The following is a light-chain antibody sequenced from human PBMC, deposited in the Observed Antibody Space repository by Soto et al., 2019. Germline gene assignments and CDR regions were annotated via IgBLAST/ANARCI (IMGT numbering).Light chain of an antibody. V-gene: IGKV3-20*01. CDR2: GAS. Sequence: EIVLPQSPGTLSLSPGERATLSCRASQSVSSGYLAWYQQKPGQAPRLLIYGASSRATGIPDRFSGSGSGTDFTLTISRLEPEDFAVYYCQQYGSSPNTFGQGTKLEIK. CDR1: QSVSSGY. CDR3: QQYGSSPNT. J-gene: IGKJ2*01.